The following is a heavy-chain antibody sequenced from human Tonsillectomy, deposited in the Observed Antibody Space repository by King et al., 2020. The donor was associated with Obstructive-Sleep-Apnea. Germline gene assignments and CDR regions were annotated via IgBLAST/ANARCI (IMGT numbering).Heavy chain of an antibody. CDR3: ARVWQQWKSEFDY. D-gene: IGHD6-19*01. J-gene: IGHJ4*02. CDR2: IHSGGSI. V-gene: IGHV3-66*01. CDR1: GFTVSSNY. Sequence: VQLVESGGGLVQPGGSLRLSCAVSGFTVSSNYMSWFRQAPGKGLEWVSVIHSGGSIYYADSVKGRFTISRDNSKNTLYLQMKSLRAEDTAVYYCARVWQQWKSEFDYWGQGTLVTVSS.